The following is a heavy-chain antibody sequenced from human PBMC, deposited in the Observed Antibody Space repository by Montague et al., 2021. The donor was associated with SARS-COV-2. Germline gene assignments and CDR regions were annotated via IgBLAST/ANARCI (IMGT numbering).Heavy chain of an antibody. Sequence: ETLSLTCAASGFSFSAVWMSWVRQAPGRGLEWAATINQDGTFRDYLDSLRGRFTISRDNAEKSLYLQMNSLRADDTAVYYCVRHTDFWGQGTLVTVSS. J-gene: IGHJ4*02. V-gene: IGHV3-7*01. CDR1: GFSFSAVW. CDR3: VRHTDF. CDR2: INQDGTFR.